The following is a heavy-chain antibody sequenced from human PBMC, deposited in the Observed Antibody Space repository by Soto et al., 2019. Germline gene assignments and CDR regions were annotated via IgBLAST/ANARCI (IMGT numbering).Heavy chain of an antibody. CDR1: GFTVSSNY. J-gene: IGHJ4*02. CDR3: AKGSDDSPNAPTQYFDY. V-gene: IGHV3-53*01. Sequence: PGGSLRLSCAASGFTVSSNYMSWVRQAPGKGLEWVSVIYSGGSTYYADSVKGRFTISRDNSKNTLYLQMNSLRAEDTAVYYCAKGSDDSPNAPTQYFDYWGQGTLVTVSS. D-gene: IGHD2-15*01. CDR2: IYSGGST.